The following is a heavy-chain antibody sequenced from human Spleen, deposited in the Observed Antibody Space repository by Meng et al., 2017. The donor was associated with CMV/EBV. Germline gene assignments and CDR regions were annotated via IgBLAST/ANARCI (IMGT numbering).Heavy chain of an antibody. V-gene: IGHV3-21*01. CDR1: GFTFSTYG. Sequence: GGSLRLSCVASGFTFSTYGMNWVRQAPGKGLEWVSSITSSSSYIFYADSVKGRFTISRVNAKNSLYLQMNSLRAEDTAVYYCARGARGYSYGSDYWGQGTLVTVSS. CDR2: ITSSSSYI. CDR3: ARGARGYSYGSDY. J-gene: IGHJ4*02. D-gene: IGHD5-18*01.